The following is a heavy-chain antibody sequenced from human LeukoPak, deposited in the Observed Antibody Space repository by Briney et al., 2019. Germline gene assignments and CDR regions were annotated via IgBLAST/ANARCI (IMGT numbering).Heavy chain of an antibody. CDR1: GFTISHYW. CDR2: SSFDGTTT. V-gene: IGHV3-74*01. Sequence: GGSLRLSCAASGFTISHYWMHWVRQTPEKGLTWVVRSSFDGTTTTYAGSVKGRFTISRDNAKNTLYLQMNSLRVEDTAIYYCARDNPTFDAFDLWGPGTMVTVSS. D-gene: IGHD2/OR15-2a*01. CDR3: ARDNPTFDAFDL. J-gene: IGHJ3*01.